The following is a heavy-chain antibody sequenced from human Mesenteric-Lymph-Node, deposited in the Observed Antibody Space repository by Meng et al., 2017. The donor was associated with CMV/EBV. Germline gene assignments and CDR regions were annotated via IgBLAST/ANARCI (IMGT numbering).Heavy chain of an antibody. Sequence: ASVKVSCKASGYTFTSYDINWVRQATGQGLEWMGWMNPNSGNTGYAQKFQGRVTMTRNTSISTAYMELSSLRSEDTAVYYCVREGYYCSSNNCYKSFDYWGQGTLVTVSS. J-gene: IGHJ4*02. CDR3: VREGYYCSSNNCYKSFDY. V-gene: IGHV1-8*01. CDR2: MNPNSGNT. D-gene: IGHD2-2*02. CDR1: GYTFTSYD.